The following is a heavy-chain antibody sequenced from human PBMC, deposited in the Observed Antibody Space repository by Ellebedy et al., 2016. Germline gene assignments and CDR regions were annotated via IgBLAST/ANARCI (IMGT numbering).Heavy chain of an antibody. CDR1: GFTFSSYW. Sequence: GESLKISXAASGFTFSSYWMSWVRQAPGKGLEWVANIKQDGSEKYYVDSVKGRFTISRDNAKNSLYLQMNSLRAEDTAVYYCARIGGFGVVIPGYYMDVWGKGTTVTVSS. D-gene: IGHD3-3*01. CDR2: IKQDGSEK. J-gene: IGHJ6*03. CDR3: ARIGGFGVVIPGYYMDV. V-gene: IGHV3-7*01.